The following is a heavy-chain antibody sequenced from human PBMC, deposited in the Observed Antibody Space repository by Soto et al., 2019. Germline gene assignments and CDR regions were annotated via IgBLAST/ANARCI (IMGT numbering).Heavy chain of an antibody. CDR2: ISSSSSTI. Sequence: EVQLVESGGGLVQPGGSLRLSCAASGFTFSSYSMNWVRQAPGKGLEWVSYISSSSSTIYYADSVKGRFTISRDNAKNSQYLQMNSLRDEDTAVYYCARDRPADGFGELFRTPKTYEKYYYYYGMDVWGQGTTVTVSS. J-gene: IGHJ6*02. D-gene: IGHD3-10*01. V-gene: IGHV3-48*02. CDR3: ARDRPADGFGELFRTPKTYEKYYYYYGMDV. CDR1: GFTFSSYS.